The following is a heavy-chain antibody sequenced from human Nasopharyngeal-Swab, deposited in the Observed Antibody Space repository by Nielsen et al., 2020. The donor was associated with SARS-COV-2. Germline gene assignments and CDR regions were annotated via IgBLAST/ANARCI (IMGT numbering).Heavy chain of an antibody. V-gene: IGHV4-61*02. D-gene: IGHD2/OR15-2a*01. CDR2: IYTSGST. J-gene: IGHJ4*02. Sequence: SETLSLTCTVSGSSISSGSYYWSWIRQPAGKGLEWIGRIYTSGSTNYNPSLKSRVTISVDTSKNQFSLKLSSVTAADTAVYYCARGSVIGGFDYWGQGTLVTVSS. CDR1: GSSISSGSYY. CDR3: ARGSVIGGFDY.